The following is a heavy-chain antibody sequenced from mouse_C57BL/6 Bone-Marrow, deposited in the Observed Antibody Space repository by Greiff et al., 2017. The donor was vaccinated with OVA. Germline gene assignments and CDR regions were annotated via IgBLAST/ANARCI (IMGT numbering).Heavy chain of an antibody. CDR3: ARLYGSSPPWYFDV. D-gene: IGHD1-1*01. V-gene: IGHV1-52*01. Sequence: QVQLQQSGAELVRPGSSVKLSCKASGYTFTSYWMHWVKQRPIQGLEWIGNIDPSDSETHYNQKFKDKATLTVDKSSSTAYMQLSSLTSEDSAVYYCARLYGSSPPWYFDVWGTGTTVTVSS. CDR1: GYTFTSYW. CDR2: IDPSDSET. J-gene: IGHJ1*03.